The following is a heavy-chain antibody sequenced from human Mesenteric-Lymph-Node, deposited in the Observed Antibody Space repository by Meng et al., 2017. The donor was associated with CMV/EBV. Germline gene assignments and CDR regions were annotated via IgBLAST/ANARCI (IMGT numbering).Heavy chain of an antibody. V-gene: IGHV4-4*02. J-gene: IGHJ4*02. CDR1: GGSITSSNW. CDR3: ARDQGGQLDY. CDR2: IYHSGST. Sequence: LTCGVSGGSITSSNWWSWVRQPPGKGLEWIGEIYHSGSTNYNPSLRSRVTISVDKSKNQFSLNLSSVTAADTAVYYCARDQGGQLDYWGQGNLVTVSS. D-gene: IGHD1-1*01.